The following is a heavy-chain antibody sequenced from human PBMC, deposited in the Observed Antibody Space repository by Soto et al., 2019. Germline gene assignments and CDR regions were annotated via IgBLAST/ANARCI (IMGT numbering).Heavy chain of an antibody. CDR2: IYYSGST. V-gene: IGHV4-31*03. CDR1: GGSISSGGYY. D-gene: IGHD2-2*01. J-gene: IGHJ6*03. CDR3: ARNNIVVVPAATFYRYYYYYMDV. Sequence: PSETLSLTCTVSGGSISSGGYYWSWIRQHPGKGLEWIGYIYYSGSTYYNPSLKSRATISVDTSKNQFSLKLSSVTAADTAVYYCARNNIVVVPAATFYRYYYYYMDVWGKGTTVTVSS.